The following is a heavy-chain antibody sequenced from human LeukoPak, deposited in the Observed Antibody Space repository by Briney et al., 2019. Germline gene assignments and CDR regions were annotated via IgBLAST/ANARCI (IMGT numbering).Heavy chain of an antibody. CDR1: GGSISPYY. Sequence: SETLSLTCTVSGGSISPYYWSWIRQPPGKGLEWIGYIYYSGSTNYNPSLKSRVTISVDTSKNQFSLKLSSVTAADTAVYYCAKFIAAPFYFDYWGQGTLVTVSS. CDR2: IYYSGST. D-gene: IGHD6-13*01. V-gene: IGHV4-59*01. CDR3: AKFIAAPFYFDY. J-gene: IGHJ4*02.